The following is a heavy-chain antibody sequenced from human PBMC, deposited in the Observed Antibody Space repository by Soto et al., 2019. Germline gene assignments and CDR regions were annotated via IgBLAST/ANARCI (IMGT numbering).Heavy chain of an antibody. CDR3: ATVRTRWFGDQALGY. CDR1: GGSFSSYT. CDR2: IIPILGIA. D-gene: IGHD3-10*01. V-gene: IGHV1-69*02. J-gene: IGHJ4*02. Sequence: ASVKVSCKASGGSFSSYTISWVRQAPGQGLEWMGRIIPILGIANYAQKFQGRVTITADKSTSTAYMELSSLRSEDTAVYYCATVRTRWFGDQALGYWGPGTLVTVSS.